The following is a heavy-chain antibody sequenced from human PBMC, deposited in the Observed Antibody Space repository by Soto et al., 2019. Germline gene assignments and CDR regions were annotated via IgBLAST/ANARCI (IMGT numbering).Heavy chain of an antibody. Sequence: PGGSLRLSCAASGFIFSSDTMTWVRQAPGKGLEWVSAISASGGSTYYADSVKGRFTISRDNSQDTLYLQMNSLRVEDTAVYYCANVIVGSMAFDYWGQGTLVTVSS. D-gene: IGHD1-26*01. CDR1: GFIFSSDT. J-gene: IGHJ4*02. CDR3: ANVIVGSMAFDY. CDR2: ISASGGST. V-gene: IGHV3-23*01.